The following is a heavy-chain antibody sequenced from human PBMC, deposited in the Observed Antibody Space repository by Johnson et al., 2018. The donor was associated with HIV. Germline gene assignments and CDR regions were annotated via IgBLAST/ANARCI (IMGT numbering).Heavy chain of an antibody. D-gene: IGHD6-13*01. Sequence: VQLVESGGGLVKPGGSLRLSCAASGFTFSSYDMHWVRQATGKGLEWVSAIGTAGDTYYPDSVKGRFTISRDLSKNTLFLQMNSLRADDTAVYYCAKVAVATAAGGVALDIWGPGTMVTVSS. CDR1: GFTFSSYD. J-gene: IGHJ3*02. V-gene: IGHV3-13*01. CDR2: IGTAGDT. CDR3: AKVAVATAAGGVALDI.